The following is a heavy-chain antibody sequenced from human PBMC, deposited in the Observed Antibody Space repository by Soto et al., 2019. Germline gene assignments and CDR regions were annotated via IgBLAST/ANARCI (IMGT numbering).Heavy chain of an antibody. CDR3: ARDLDGAAAYDY. Sequence: ASVKVSCKASGYTFTKNAIHWVRQAPGQRLEWMGWINTGNNGNIRYSQRFQGRVTITGDTSASTVYMELSSLRSEDTAVYYCARDLDGAAAYDYWRQGALVTVSS. CDR2: INTGNNGNI. V-gene: IGHV1-3*04. D-gene: IGHD6-13*01. J-gene: IGHJ4*02. CDR1: GYTFTKNA.